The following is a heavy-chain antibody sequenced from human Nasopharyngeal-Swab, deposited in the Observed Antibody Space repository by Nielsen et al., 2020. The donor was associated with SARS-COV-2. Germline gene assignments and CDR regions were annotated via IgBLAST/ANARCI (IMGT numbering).Heavy chain of an antibody. V-gene: IGHV1-69*13. CDR3: ARDAKAAAGYFDY. D-gene: IGHD6-13*01. CDR2: IIPIFGTA. Sequence: SVKASCKASGGTFSSYAISWVRQAPGQGLEWMGGIIPIFGTANYAQKFQGRVTITADESTSTAYMELSSLRSEDTAVYYCARDAKAAAGYFDYWGQGTLVTVSS. J-gene: IGHJ4*02. CDR1: GGTFSSYA.